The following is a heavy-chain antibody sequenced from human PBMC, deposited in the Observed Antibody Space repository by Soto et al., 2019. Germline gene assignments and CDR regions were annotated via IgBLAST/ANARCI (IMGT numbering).Heavy chain of an antibody. CDR3: AKDMVLRDSSGYYRDAFDI. CDR2: ISGSGGST. V-gene: IGHV3-23*01. D-gene: IGHD3-22*01. J-gene: IGHJ3*02. Sequence: GGSLRLSCAASGFTFSSYAMSWVRQAPGKGLEWVSAISGSGGSTYYADSVKGRFTISRDNSKNTLYLQMNSLRAEDTAVYYCAKDMVLRDSSGYYRDAFDIWVQGTMVTVSS. CDR1: GFTFSSYA.